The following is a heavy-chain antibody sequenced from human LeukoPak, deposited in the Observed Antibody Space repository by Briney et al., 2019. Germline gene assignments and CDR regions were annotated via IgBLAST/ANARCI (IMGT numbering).Heavy chain of an antibody. CDR2: IYTNGST. D-gene: IGHD3-10*01. CDR1: GGSISSYY. J-gene: IGHJ5*02. CDR3: ARRWMVRGVIITWTWFDP. V-gene: IGHV4-4*07. Sequence: SETLSLTCTASGGSISSYYWSWIRQPAGKGLEWIGRIYTNGSTNYNPSPNSRVSMSVDTSKNQFSLKLSSVTAADTAVYYCARRWMVRGVIITWTWFDPWGQGTLVTVSS.